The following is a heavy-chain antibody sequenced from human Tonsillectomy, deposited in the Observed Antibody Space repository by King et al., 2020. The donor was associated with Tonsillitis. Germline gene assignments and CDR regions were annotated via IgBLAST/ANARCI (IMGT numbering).Heavy chain of an antibody. V-gene: IGHV3-72*01. Sequence: EVQLVESGGGLVQPGGSLRLSCAASGFIFSDHYMDWVRQAPGKGLEWVGRTRNKANSYTTEYAASVKGRFTISRDDSKNSLYLQMNSLKTEDTAVYYCARESVGSYGDSQTPPYYYYGMDVWGQGTTVTVSS. J-gene: IGHJ6*02. CDR3: ARESVGSYGDSQTPPYYYYGMDV. D-gene: IGHD4-17*01. CDR1: GFIFSDHY. CDR2: TRNKANSYTT.